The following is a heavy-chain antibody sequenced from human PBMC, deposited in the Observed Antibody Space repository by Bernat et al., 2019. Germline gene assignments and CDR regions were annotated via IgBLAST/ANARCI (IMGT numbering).Heavy chain of an antibody. CDR2: IKEDGSEE. J-gene: IGHJ4*02. Sequence: EVQMVESGGGLVQPGGSLRLSCVVSGFTLSKFWMNWVRQAPGKGLEWVANIKEDGSEEFYVDSVKGRFTISRDNAKNSLYLQMNSLGVEDTAIYYCARGFNSGSFAPAFWGQGTLVTVSS. CDR3: ARGFNSGSFAPAF. D-gene: IGHD5-12*01. V-gene: IGHV3-7*04. CDR1: GFTLSKFW.